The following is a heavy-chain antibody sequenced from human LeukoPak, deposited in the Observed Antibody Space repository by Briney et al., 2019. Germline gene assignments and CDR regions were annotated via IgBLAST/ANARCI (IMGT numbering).Heavy chain of an antibody. CDR2: IIPIFGTA. CDR1: GGTVSSYA. CDR3: ARETPDDSSGYYFDY. V-gene: IGHV1-69*13. D-gene: IGHD3-22*01. J-gene: IGHJ4*02. Sequence: SVKVSCKASGGTVSSYAISWVRQAPGQGLEWMGGIIPIFGTANYAQKFQGRVTITADESTSTAYMELSSLGSEDTAVYYCARETPDDSSGYYFDYWGQGTLVTVSS.